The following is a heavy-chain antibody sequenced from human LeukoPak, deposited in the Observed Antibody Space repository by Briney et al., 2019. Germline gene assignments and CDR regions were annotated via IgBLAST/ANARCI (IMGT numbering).Heavy chain of an antibody. V-gene: IGHV3-21*04. CDR2: ISSSSSYI. CDR1: GFTFSSYS. D-gene: IGHD2-8*01. Sequence: GGSLRLSCAASGFTFSSYSMNWVRQAPGKGLEWVSSISSSSSYIYYADSVKGRFTISRDDSKNTLFLQMNSLRAEDTAIYYCAKDSFSYNGIFDALDVWGQGQWSPSLQ. CDR3: AKDSFSYNGIFDALDV. J-gene: IGHJ3*01.